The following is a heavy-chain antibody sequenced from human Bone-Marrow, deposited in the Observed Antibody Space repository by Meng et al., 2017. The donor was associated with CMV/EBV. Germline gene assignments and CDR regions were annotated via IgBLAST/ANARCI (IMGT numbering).Heavy chain of an antibody. Sequence: GESLKISCKGSGYSFTSYWIGWVRQMPGKGLEWMGIFYPGDSDTRYSPSFQGQVTISADKSISTAYLQWTSLKASDTAMYYCARDQDHYYDSSGYYDYWGQGTLVTVSS. D-gene: IGHD3-22*01. J-gene: IGHJ4*02. CDR1: GYSFTSYW. CDR2: FYPGDSDT. CDR3: ARDQDHYYDSSGYYDY. V-gene: IGHV5-51*01.